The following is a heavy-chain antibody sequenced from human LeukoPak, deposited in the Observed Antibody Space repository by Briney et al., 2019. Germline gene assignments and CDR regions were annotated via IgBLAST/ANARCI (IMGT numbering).Heavy chain of an antibody. CDR1: GYSFTSYY. Sequence: ASVKVSCKASGYSFTSYYMHWVRQAPGQGLEWMGIINPSGGSTSYAQKFQGRVTMTRDTSTSTVYMELSSLRSEDTAVYYCARDGLYDSSGYYQFDPWGQGTLVTVSS. CDR2: INPSGGST. V-gene: IGHV1-46*01. J-gene: IGHJ5*02. D-gene: IGHD3-22*01. CDR3: ARDGLYDSSGYYQFDP.